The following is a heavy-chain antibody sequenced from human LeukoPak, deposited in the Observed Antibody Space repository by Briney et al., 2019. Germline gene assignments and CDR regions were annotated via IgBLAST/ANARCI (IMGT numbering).Heavy chain of an antibody. D-gene: IGHD2-2*01. V-gene: IGHV4-4*07. CDR2: IYTSEST. CDR1: GGSISSYY. J-gene: IGHJ3*02. CDR3: ARQIPPYCSSTSCWEDAFDI. Sequence: SETLSLTCTVSGGSISSYYWSWIRQPAGKGLEWIGRIYTSESTNYNPSLKSRVTMSVDTSKNQFSLKLSSVTAADTAVYYCARQIPPYCSSTSCWEDAFDIWGQGTMVTVSS.